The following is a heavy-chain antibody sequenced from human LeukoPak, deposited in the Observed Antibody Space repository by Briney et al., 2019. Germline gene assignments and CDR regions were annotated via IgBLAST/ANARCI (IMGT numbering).Heavy chain of an antibody. D-gene: IGHD7-27*01. CDR2: ISAYNGNT. Sequence: ASVKVSCKASGYTFTSYGISWVRQAPGQGLERMGWISAYNGNTNYAQRFQGRVTLTRNTSISTAYMELSSLRSEDTAVYYCARVWGSIDYWGQGTLVTVSS. J-gene: IGHJ4*02. CDR1: GYTFTSYG. V-gene: IGHV1-18*01. CDR3: ARVWGSIDY.